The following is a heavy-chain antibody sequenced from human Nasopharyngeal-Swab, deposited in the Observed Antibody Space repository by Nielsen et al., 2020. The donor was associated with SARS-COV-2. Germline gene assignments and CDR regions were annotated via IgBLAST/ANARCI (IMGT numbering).Heavy chain of an antibody. Sequence: SQTLSLTRAVYGGSFSGYYWSWIRQPPGKGLEWIGEINHSGSTNYNPSLKSRVTISVDTSKNQFSLKLSSVTAADTAVYYCARPGYSSSLRRGSFDYWGQGTLVTVSS. V-gene: IGHV4-34*01. CDR3: ARPGYSSSLRRGSFDY. CDR1: GGSFSGYY. D-gene: IGHD6-13*01. J-gene: IGHJ4*02. CDR2: INHSGST.